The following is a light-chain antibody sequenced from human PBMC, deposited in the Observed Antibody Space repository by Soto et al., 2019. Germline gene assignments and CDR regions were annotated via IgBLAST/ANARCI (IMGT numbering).Light chain of an antibody. Sequence: QSVLTQPASVSGSPGQSITISCTGTSSDVGGYNYVSWYQQHPGKAPKLMIYEVTNWPSGVSNRFSGSKSGNTAYLTISGLKAEDEDDYYCCSHAGDSVVFGTGTKVTV. CDR3: CSHAGDSVV. CDR1: SSDVGGYNY. V-gene: IGLV2-14*01. CDR2: EVT. J-gene: IGLJ1*01.